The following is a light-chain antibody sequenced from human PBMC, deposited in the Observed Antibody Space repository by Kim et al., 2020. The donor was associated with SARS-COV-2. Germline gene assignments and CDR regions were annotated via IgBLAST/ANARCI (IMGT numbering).Light chain of an antibody. CDR1: QSVSSN. CDR3: QQYNNLPQT. V-gene: IGKV3-15*01. CDR2: GAS. Sequence: EIVMTQSPATLSVSPGERATLSCRASQSVSSNLAWYQQKPGQAPRLLIYGASTRATGIPARFSGSGSRTEFTLTISSLQSEDFAVYYCQQYNNLPQTFGQGTKVDIK. J-gene: IGKJ1*01.